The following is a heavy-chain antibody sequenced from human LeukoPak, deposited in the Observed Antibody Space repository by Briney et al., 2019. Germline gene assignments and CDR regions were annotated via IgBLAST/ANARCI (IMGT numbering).Heavy chain of an antibody. CDR3: AKRSAARGGYFDQ. V-gene: IGHV3-23*01. CDR2: LSISRSHT. J-gene: IGHJ4*02. CDR1: GFPFSNYD. D-gene: IGHD2-2*01. Sequence: GGSLRLSCAASGFPFSNYDMGWVRQSPGKGLEWVSALSISRSHTYYADSVRGRFTISRDDTQGTLYLQMNSLRVEDTALYYCAKRSAARGGYFDQWGQGTLVTVSS.